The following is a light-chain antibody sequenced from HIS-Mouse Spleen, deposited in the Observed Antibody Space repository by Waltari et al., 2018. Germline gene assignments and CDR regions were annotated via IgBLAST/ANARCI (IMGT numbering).Light chain of an antibody. CDR3: NSRDSSGNHVV. CDR2: GKN. Sequence: SSELTQDPAVSVALGQTVRITCPGARLRSHYANWYQQTPVQAPVLVIYGKNNRPSGIPDRFSGSSSGNTASLTITGAQAEDEADYYCNSRDSSGNHVVFGGGTKLTVL. J-gene: IGLJ2*01. CDR1: RLRSHY. V-gene: IGLV3-19*01.